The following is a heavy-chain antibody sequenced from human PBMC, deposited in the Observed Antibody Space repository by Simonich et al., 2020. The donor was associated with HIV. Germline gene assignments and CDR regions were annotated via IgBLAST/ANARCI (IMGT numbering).Heavy chain of an antibody. V-gene: IGHV4-39*02. D-gene: IGHD4-17*01. CDR1: GGSISSNNYY. CDR3: YGDYGEYYFDH. J-gene: IGHJ4*02. Sequence: QLQLQESGPGLVKPSETLSLTCTVSGGSISSNNYYWGWIRQPPGKGLGWIGRLYYSGSTYYNSSLKSRVTVSVDTSKNHFSLKLSSVTAADTVVYYCYGDYGEYYFDHWSQGTLVTVSS. CDR2: LYYSGST.